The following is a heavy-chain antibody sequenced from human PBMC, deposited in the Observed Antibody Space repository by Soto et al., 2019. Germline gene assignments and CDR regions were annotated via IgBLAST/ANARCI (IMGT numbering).Heavy chain of an antibody. CDR2: FNPIFETE. V-gene: IGHV1-69*01. D-gene: IGHD3-10*01. J-gene: IGHJ6*02. Sequence: QVQLVQSGAEVKKPGSSVKVSCKASGGTFSSYAISWVRQSPGQGLEWMGGFNPIFETENYAQKFQGRVTITADASTNTAYMELSSLRSEDTAVYYCTGGITLIRGVIPPGYYYGMEVWGQGTTVAVSS. CDR1: GGTFSSYA. CDR3: TGGITLIRGVIPPGYYYGMEV.